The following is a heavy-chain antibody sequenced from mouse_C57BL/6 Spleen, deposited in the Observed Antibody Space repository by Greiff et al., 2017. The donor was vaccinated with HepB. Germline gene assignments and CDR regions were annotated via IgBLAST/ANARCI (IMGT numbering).Heavy chain of an antibody. CDR1: GYTFTDYY. CDR3: ARITTVVANWYFDV. V-gene: IGHV1-75*01. Sequence: QVQLQQSGPELVKPGASVKISCKASGYTFTDYYINWVKQRPGQGLEWIGWIFPGSGSTYYNEKFKGKATLTVDKSSSTAYMLLSSLTSEDSAVYFCARITTVVANWYFDVWGTGTTVTVSS. CDR2: IFPGSGST. D-gene: IGHD1-1*01. J-gene: IGHJ1*03.